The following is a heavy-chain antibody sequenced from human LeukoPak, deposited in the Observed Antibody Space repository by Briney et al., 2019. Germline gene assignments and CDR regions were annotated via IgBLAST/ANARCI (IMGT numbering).Heavy chain of an antibody. CDR2: ISYDGSKK. Sequence: WGSLTLSCAVSGGSFSSYSLRWVRQAPGKGLEWVGEISYDGSKKYYADSVKGRYTTSRDNSQNTLYLQMNSTSADDTAVYYCARDVEVAATSPFDYWGQETLVTVSS. V-gene: IGHV3-30*04. CDR3: ARDVEVAATSPFDY. D-gene: IGHD2-15*01. CDR1: GGSFSSYS. J-gene: IGHJ4*02.